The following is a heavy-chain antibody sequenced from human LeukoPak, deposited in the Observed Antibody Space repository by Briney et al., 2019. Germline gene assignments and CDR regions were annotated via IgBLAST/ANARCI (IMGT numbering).Heavy chain of an antibody. V-gene: IGHV1-2*04. J-gene: IGHJ4*02. CDR2: INPNSGGT. CDR3: ARGLYGSSSWYGDY. D-gene: IGHD6-13*01. Sequence: ASVKVSCKASGYTFTGYYMHWVRQAPGQGLEWMGWINPNSGGTNYAQKFQGWVTMTRDTSISTAYMEQSRLRSDDTAVYYYARGLYGSSSWYGDYWGQGTLVTVSS. CDR1: GYTFTGYY.